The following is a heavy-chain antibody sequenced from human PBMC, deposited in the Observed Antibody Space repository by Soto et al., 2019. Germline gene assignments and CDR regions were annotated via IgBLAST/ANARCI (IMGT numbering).Heavy chain of an antibody. CDR1: GGSISSGGYY. V-gene: IGHV4-31*03. D-gene: IGHD5-18*01. Sequence: QVQLQESGPGLVKPSQTLSLTCTVSGGSISSGGYYWSWIRQHPGKGLEWIGYIYYSGSTYYNPSPRGRVTRSVDKSKNQFSLKLSPRTPADTAVYYCARDSIKRGYSYGYWFDRWGQGTLVTVSS. CDR2: IYYSGST. J-gene: IGHJ5*02. CDR3: ARDSIKRGYSYGYWFDR.